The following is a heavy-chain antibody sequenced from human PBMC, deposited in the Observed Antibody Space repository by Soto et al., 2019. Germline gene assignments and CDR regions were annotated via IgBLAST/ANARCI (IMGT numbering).Heavy chain of an antibody. J-gene: IGHJ5*02. CDR1: GYRVTSYW. D-gene: IGHD3-22*01. CDR2: IFPSDSDT. CDR3: ARKDKSGYFNWFDP. V-gene: IGHV5-51*01. Sequence: GESLKLSCRTSGYRVTSYWIAWVRQMPGKGLEWMGIIFPSDSDTRYSPSFQGQVTISADRSTSTVFLQWASLKASDTAVYFCARKDKSGYFNWFDPWGQGTLVTVSS.